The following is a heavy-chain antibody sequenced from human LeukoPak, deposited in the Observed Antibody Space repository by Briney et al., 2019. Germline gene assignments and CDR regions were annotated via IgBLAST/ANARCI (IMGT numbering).Heavy chain of an antibody. CDR2: NIPIFGAA. CDR1: GGSFTKYT. J-gene: IGHJ4*02. CDR3: ATDELTGQLVF. Sequence: GSSVKVSCKASGGSFTKYTLSWVRQAPGQGLEWMGGNIPIFGAANYAQKFRGRLTVTADESTTTAYMELNSLTSEDTAVYFCATDELTGQLVFWGQGTRVTVSS. V-gene: IGHV1-69*01. D-gene: IGHD1-7*01.